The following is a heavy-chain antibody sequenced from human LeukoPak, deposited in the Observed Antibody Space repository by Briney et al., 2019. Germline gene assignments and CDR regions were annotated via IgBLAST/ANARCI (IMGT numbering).Heavy chain of an antibody. J-gene: IGHJ4*02. CDR2: IYWDDDK. CDR3: AHGLYFDWFLSGYFDY. D-gene: IGHD3-9*01. CDR1: GFSLSTSGVG. V-gene: IGHV2-5*02. Sequence: SGPTLVNPTQTLTPTCTFSGFSLSTSGVGVGWIRQPPGKALEWLALIYWDDDKRYSPSLKSRLTITKDTSKNQVVLTMTNMDPVDTATYYCAHGLYFDWFLSGYFDYWGQGTLVTVSS.